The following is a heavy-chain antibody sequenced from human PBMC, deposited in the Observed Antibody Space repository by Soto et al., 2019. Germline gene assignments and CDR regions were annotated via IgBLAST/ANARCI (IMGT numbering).Heavy chain of an antibody. J-gene: IGHJ4*02. D-gene: IGHD1-26*01. CDR3: ARDITGATGDY. CDR2: ISTSNGDT. Sequence: QVQLVQSGPEVKEPGASVRVSCKASGYTFINYNIFWVRQAPGQGLEWMGWISTSNGDTNYAQNFQGRVTMTTDTYTTTAYVELRSLSYDDTAVYYCARDITGATGDYWGQGTLVTVSS. V-gene: IGHV1-18*01. CDR1: GYTFINYN.